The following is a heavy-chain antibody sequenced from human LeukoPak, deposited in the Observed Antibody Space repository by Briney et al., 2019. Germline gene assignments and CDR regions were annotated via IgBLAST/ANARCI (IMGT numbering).Heavy chain of an antibody. CDR3: ARSLRDYYYGSGSYNH. V-gene: IGHV4-34*01. CDR2: INHSGST. CDR1: GGSFSGYY. D-gene: IGHD3-10*01. Sequence: SETLSLTCAVYGGSFSGYYWSWIRQPPGKELEWIGEINHSGSTNYNPSLKSRVTISVDTSKNQFSLKLSSVTAADTAVYYCARSLRDYYYGSGSYNHWGQGTLVTVSS. J-gene: IGHJ5*02.